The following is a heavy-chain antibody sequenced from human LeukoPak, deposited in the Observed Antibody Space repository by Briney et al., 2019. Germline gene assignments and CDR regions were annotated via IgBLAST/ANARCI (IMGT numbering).Heavy chain of an antibody. V-gene: IGHV4-59*01. CDR2: IYYIGST. Sequence: PSETLSLTCTVSGGSITRYYWSWIRQPPGKGLEWIGNIYYIGSTNYNPSLKSRVTISVESSKNQFSLKLNSVTAADTAVYYCARDTGRFCSGGRCYGSWFDPWGQGTLVTVSS. D-gene: IGHD2-15*01. J-gene: IGHJ5*02. CDR1: GGSITRYY. CDR3: ARDTGRFCSGGRCYGSWFDP.